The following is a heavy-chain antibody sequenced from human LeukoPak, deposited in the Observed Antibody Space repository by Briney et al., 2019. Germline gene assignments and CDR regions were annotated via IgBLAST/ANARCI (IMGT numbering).Heavy chain of an antibody. CDR1: GFTFSNYT. V-gene: IGHV3-21*01. CDR3: ARDKLPVGATPIWV. J-gene: IGHJ4*02. CDR2: ITSGGTYV. Sequence: GGSRRLSCAASGFTFSNYTMNWVRQAAGKGLEWVSSITSGGTYVYYADSLKGRFTISRDNAKNSLYLQMNSLRAEDTAVYYCARDKLPVGATPIWVWGQGTLVTVSS. D-gene: IGHD1-26*01.